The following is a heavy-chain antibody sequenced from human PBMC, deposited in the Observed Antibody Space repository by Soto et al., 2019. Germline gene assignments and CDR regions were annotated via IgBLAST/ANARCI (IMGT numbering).Heavy chain of an antibody. CDR2: LSGSGGTT. CDR3: AKQRADYGSGADTFYFDS. D-gene: IGHD3-10*01. V-gene: IGHV3-23*01. CDR1: VVTFSNYA. J-gene: IGHJ4*02. Sequence: PGGSLRLSCTVSVVTFSNYAMNWVRQSPGQGLEWGSSLSGSGGTTYYADSVKGRFIISRDNSKNTLYLLMNSLRAEDTALYYCAKQRADYGSGADTFYFDSWGQGALVTVSS.